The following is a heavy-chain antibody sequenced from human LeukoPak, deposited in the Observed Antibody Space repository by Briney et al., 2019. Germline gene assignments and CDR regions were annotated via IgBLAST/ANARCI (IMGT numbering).Heavy chain of an antibody. V-gene: IGHV5-51*01. CDR3: ARRGYYDSSALQTFDY. D-gene: IGHD3-22*01. CDR1: GYNFPNYW. CDR2: IYPGDSDT. J-gene: IGHJ4*02. Sequence: GESLQISCEGSGYNFPNYWIGWGRQVPGKGLEGMGIIYPGDSDTRYSPSFQGQVTISADKSISTAYLQWSSLKASDTAMYYCARRGYYDSSALQTFDYWGQGTLVTVSS.